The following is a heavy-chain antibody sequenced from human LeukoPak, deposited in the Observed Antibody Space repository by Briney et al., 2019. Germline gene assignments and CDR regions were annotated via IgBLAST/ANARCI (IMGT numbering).Heavy chain of an antibody. CDR1: GFTFNTFG. V-gene: IGHV3-23*01. CDR2: ISDSGDRT. D-gene: IGHD4-17*01. J-gene: IGHJ4*02. Sequence: GRSLRLSCAASGFTFNTFGLIWVRQTPGKGLEWVSGISDSGDRTYYADSVKGRFTISRDNSKNTLYLQMDSLRAEDTAVYYCAKTFAYGDYNFDHWGQGTLVTVSS. CDR3: AKTFAYGDYNFDH.